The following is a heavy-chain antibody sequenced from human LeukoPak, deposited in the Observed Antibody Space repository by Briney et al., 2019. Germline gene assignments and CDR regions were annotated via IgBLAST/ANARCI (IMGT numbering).Heavy chain of an antibody. J-gene: IGHJ4*02. Sequence: ASVKVSCKASGGTFSSYAISWVRQAPGQGLEWMGRIIPIFGIANYAQKFQGRDTITADKSTSTAYMELSSLRSEDTAVYYCARDLGRGYYDSSGYWGQGTLVTVSS. CDR1: GGTFSSYA. D-gene: IGHD3-22*01. V-gene: IGHV1-69*04. CDR2: IIPIFGIA. CDR3: ARDLGRGYYDSSGY.